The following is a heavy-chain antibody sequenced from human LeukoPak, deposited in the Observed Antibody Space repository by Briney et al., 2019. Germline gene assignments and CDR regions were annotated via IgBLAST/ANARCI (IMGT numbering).Heavy chain of an antibody. CDR1: GFSFDDYG. CDR2: INWNGGST. D-gene: IGHD3-3*01. V-gene: IGHV3-20*04. CDR3: ARGGISIFGVVIYMDV. Sequence: GGSLRLSCAASGFSFDDYGMSWVGQAPGKGLEGVSGINWNGGSTGYADSVKGRFTISRDNAKNSLSLQMNSLRVEDTALYYCARGGISIFGVVIYMDVWGKGTTVTVSS. J-gene: IGHJ6*03.